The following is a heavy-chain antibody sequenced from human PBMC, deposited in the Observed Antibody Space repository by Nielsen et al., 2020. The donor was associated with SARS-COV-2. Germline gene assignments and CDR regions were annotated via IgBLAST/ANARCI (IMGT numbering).Heavy chain of an antibody. J-gene: IGHJ6*03. CDR3: ARGTVTMVRGLNRRYYYYYMDV. Sequence: GESLKISCAASGFTFSSYDMHWVRQATGKGLEWVSAIGTAGDTYYPSSVKGRFTISRENAKNSLYLQMNSLRAGDTAVYYCARGTVTMVRGLNRRYYYYYMDVWGKGTTVTVSS. CDR2: IGTAGDT. D-gene: IGHD3-10*01. V-gene: IGHV3-13*04. CDR1: GFTFSSYD.